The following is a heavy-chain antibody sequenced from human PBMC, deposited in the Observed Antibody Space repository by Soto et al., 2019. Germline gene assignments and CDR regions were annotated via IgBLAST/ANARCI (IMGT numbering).Heavy chain of an antibody. CDR1: GFTFSSYG. J-gene: IGHJ4*02. Sequence: GESLKISCAASGFTFSSYGMHWVRQAPGKGLEWVAVIWYDGSNKYYADSVKGRFTISRDNSKNTLYLQMNSLRAEDTAVYYCARGLLQGGIRFLEWFLEPFDYWGQGTLVTVSS. CDR2: IWYDGSNK. CDR3: ARGLLQGGIRFLEWFLEPFDY. D-gene: IGHD3-3*01. V-gene: IGHV3-33*01.